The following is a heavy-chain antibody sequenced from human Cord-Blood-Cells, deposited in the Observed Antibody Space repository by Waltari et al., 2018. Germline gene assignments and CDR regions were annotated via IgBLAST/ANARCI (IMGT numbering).Heavy chain of an antibody. CDR1: GGSFSGYY. CDR2: INHSGST. D-gene: IGHD3-10*01. CDR3: ARFRGSGSYWYFDL. J-gene: IGHJ2*01. V-gene: IGHV4-34*01. Sequence: SETLSLTCAVYGGSFSGYYWSWIRQPPGKGLEWIGEINHSGSTNYNPSLKSRVTISVDTSKNQFSLKLSSVTAADTAVYYCARFRGSGSYWYFDLWGRGTLVTVSS.